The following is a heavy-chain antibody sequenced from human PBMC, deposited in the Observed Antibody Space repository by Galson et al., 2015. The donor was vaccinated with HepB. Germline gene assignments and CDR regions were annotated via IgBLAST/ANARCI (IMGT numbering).Heavy chain of an antibody. V-gene: IGHV1-18*04. CDR2: ISTYNGNT. J-gene: IGHJ5*02. D-gene: IGHD2/OR15-2a*01. CDR3: ARAGPAFSSTLRGNWFAP. Sequence: SVKVSCKASGYTFTSYHIIWVRQAPRHGLEWMGWISTYNGNTHYAQRLQGRVIMTTDTSTSTAYMELRSLRSDDTAIYYCARAGPAFSSTLRGNWFAPWGQGTLVTVSS. CDR1: GYTFTSYH.